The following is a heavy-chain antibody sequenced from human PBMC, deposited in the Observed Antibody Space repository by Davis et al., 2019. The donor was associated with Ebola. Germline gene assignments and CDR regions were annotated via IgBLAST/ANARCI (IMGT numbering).Heavy chain of an antibody. CDR3: GKSGGAVVEGFGDYQSYGIDI. J-gene: IGHJ6*02. CDR2: IGTNSGKT. V-gene: IGHV1-18*01. Sequence: ASVKVSCKASGYTFTNYGISWVRQAPGQGLEWMGWIGTNSGKTKYAQKLQGRITMTTDTSTGTAKMELRSLRSDDTAVYYCGKSGGAVVEGFGDYQSYGIDIWGQGTTVNVSS. D-gene: IGHD6-19*01. CDR1: GYTFTNYG.